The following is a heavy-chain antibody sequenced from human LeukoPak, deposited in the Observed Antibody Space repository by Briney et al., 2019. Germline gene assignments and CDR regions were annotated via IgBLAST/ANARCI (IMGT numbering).Heavy chain of an antibody. CDR1: GFTFSSHW. CDR3: ARISLSGWVNDH. D-gene: IGHD6-19*01. J-gene: IGHJ4*02. V-gene: IGHV3-74*01. Sequence: GGSLRLSCAASGFTFSSHWMHWVRQGPGKGLVWVSRINTDGRSTSYADSVKGRFTISRDNAKNTLFLQMSSLRAEDTAIYYCARISLSGWVNDHWGQGTLVTVSS. CDR2: INTDGRST.